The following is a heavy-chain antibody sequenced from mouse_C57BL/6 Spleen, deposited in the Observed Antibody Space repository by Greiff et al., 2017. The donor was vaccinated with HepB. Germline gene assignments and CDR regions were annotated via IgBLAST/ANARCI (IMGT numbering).Heavy chain of an antibody. CDR1: GYTFTSYW. D-gene: IGHD5-2*01. CDR3: ASGIRYFDV. J-gene: IGHJ1*03. Sequence: VQLQQSGAELVKPGASVKLSCKASGYTFTSYWMQWVKQRPGQGLEWIGEIDPSDSYTNYNQKFKGKATLTVDTSSSTAYMQLSSLTSEDSAVYYCASGIRYFDVWGTGTTVTVSS. V-gene: IGHV1-50*01. CDR2: IDPSDSYT.